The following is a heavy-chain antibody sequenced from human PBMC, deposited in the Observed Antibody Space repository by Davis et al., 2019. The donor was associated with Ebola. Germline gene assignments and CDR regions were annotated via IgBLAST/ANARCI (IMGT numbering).Heavy chain of an antibody. CDR3: ARAPQYTYYFDY. V-gene: IGHV4-59*12. CDR2: IYYSGST. D-gene: IGHD2-2*02. J-gene: IGHJ4*02. Sequence: PSETLSLTCTVSGGSISSYYWSWIRQPPGKGLEWIGYIYYSGSTNYNPSLKSRVTISVDTSKNQFSLKLSSVTAADTAVYYCARAPQYTYYFDYWGQGILVTVSS. CDR1: GGSISSYY.